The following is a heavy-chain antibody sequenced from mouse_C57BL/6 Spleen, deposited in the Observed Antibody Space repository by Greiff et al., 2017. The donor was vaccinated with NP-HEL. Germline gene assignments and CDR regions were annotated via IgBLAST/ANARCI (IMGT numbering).Heavy chain of an antibody. Sequence: EVKLMESGEGLVKPGGSLKLSCAASGFTFSSYAMSWVRQTPEKRLEWVAYISSGGDYIYYADTVKGRFTISRDNARNTLYLQMSSLKSEDTAMYYCTRVSYGSSPFDYWGQGTTLTVSS. J-gene: IGHJ2*01. CDR1: GFTFSSYA. CDR3: TRVSYGSSPFDY. D-gene: IGHD1-1*01. CDR2: ISSGGDYI. V-gene: IGHV5-9-1*02.